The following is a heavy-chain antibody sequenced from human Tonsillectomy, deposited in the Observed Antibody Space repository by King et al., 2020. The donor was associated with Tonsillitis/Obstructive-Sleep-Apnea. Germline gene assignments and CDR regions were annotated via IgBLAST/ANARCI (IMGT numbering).Heavy chain of an antibody. D-gene: IGHD3-3*01. CDR2: INPKTGAT. J-gene: IGHJ4*02. Sequence: QLVQSGAEVKKPGASVRVSCKASGYSFTGYYINWVRQAPGQGLEWMGWINPKTGATMYAQKFQGRVTMTRDTSISTVYLELSSLRSDDAAVFFCARVGDSFGDWGQGTQVTVSA. V-gene: IGHV1-2*02. CDR3: ARVGDSFGD. CDR1: GYSFTGYY.